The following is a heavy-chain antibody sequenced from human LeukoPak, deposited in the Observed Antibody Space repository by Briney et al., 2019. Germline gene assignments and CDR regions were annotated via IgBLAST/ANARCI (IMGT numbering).Heavy chain of an antibody. J-gene: IGHJ4*02. CDR3: AGSSSTSRDGLGY. Sequence: SETLSLTCAVYGGSFSGYYWSWIRQPPGKGGEWMGEINHSGSSNYNPSLKSRVTISVDTSKNQFSLKLSSVTAADTAVYYCAGSSSTSRDGLGYWGQGTLVTVSS. D-gene: IGHD2-2*01. V-gene: IGHV4-34*01. CDR2: INHSGSS. CDR1: GGSFSGYY.